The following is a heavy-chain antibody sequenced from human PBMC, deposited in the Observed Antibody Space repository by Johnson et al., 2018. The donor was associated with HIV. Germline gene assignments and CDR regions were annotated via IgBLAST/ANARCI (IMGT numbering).Heavy chain of an antibody. Sequence: DVQLVESGGGVVQPGRSLRLSCTVSGLTFGDFALGWFRQPPGKGLEWLGFIRSKSYGGTAHYAASVKGRFTISRDDPNSIAYLQMNSLRAEDTAVYYCASQKGGSSWTRMQAFDIWGQGTMVTVSS. CDR1: GLTFGDFA. D-gene: IGHD6-13*01. V-gene: IGHV3-49*03. CDR2: IRSKSYGGTA. CDR3: ASQKGGSSWTRMQAFDI. J-gene: IGHJ3*02.